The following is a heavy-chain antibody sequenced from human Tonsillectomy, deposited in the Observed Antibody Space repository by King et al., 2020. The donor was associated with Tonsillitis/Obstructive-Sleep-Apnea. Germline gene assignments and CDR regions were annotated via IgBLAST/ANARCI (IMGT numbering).Heavy chain of an antibody. CDR1: GFSFDDFG. V-gene: IGHV3-20*04. J-gene: IGHJ4*02. D-gene: IGHD4-17*01. Sequence: VQLVESGGGVVRPGGSLRLSCAASGFSFDDFGMSWVRQAPGKGLEWVSGINLNGDTTHYADSVKGRFAIFRDNAKKSLYLQMSSLRAEDTAFYYCAENYGDPEYWGQGTLVTVSS. CDR3: AENYGDPEY. CDR2: INLNGDTT.